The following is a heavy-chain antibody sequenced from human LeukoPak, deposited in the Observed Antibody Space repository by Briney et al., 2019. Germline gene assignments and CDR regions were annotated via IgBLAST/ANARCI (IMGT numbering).Heavy chain of an antibody. J-gene: IGHJ4*02. D-gene: IGHD2-15*01. CDR3: ARDYRPLTYCSSGSCYFGGFDY. CDR1: GFTFSTYT. Sequence: GRSLRLSCAASGFTFSTYTMHWVRQAPGKGLEWVAVISYDGSNKYYADSVKGRFSISRDNSKNTLYLQMNSLRAEDTSMYYCARDYRPLTYCSSGSCYFGGFDYWGQGTLVTVSS. V-gene: IGHV3-30*04. CDR2: ISYDGSNK.